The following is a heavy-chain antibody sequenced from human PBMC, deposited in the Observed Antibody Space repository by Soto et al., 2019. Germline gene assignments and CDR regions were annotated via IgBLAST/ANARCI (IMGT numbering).Heavy chain of an antibody. CDR2: ISGSGGST. CDR1: GFTFTTYA. Sequence: EVQVLESGGGLVQPGGSLRLSCVASGFTFTTYAMTWVRQAPGKGLEWVSIISGSGGSTHYADSVKGRFIISRDNSKITLYLQMNGLRAEDTVLYYCANSWFVRYCSSTSCVHFDFWGQGTLVTVAS. J-gene: IGHJ4*02. D-gene: IGHD2-2*01. CDR3: ANSWFVRYCSSTSCVHFDF. V-gene: IGHV3-23*01.